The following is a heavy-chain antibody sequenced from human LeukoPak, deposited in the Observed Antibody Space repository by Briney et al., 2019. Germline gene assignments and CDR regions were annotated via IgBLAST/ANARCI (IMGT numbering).Heavy chain of an antibody. Sequence: ASVKVSCKASGYTFTNYDINWVRQATGQGLEWMGWMNPSSGNTGYAQELQGRATMSRNSSISTAFMEPSSLRSEDTAVYYCARGGTIYDSILEDAFDIWGQGTMVTVSS. D-gene: IGHD3-22*01. CDR3: ARGGTIYDSILEDAFDI. J-gene: IGHJ3*02. V-gene: IGHV1-8*01. CDR2: MNPSSGNT. CDR1: GYTFTNYD.